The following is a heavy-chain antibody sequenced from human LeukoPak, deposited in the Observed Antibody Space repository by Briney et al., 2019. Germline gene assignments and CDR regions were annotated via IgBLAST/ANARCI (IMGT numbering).Heavy chain of an antibody. J-gene: IGHJ6*03. D-gene: IGHD3-10*01. Sequence: GASVKVSCKASGYTFTGYYMHWVRQAPGQWLEWMGWINPNSGGTNYAQKFQGRVTITADESTSTAYMELSSLRSEDTAVYYCARVGGGPDYYGSGSPYYYYYYMDVWGKGTTVTVSS. CDR3: ARVGGGPDYYGSGSPYYYYYYMDV. CDR1: GYTFTGYY. V-gene: IGHV1-2*02. CDR2: INPNSGGT.